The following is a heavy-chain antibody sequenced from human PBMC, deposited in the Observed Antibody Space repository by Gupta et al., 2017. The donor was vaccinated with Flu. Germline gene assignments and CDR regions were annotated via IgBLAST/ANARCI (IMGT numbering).Heavy chain of an antibody. CDR3: TTDLRGGYRKFDY. J-gene: IGHJ4*01. Sequence: RIKRKTDGETTHYASPVEGRFTVSRHDSKNTVYLQMNSLKPEDTAVYYCTTDLRGGYRKFDYWGHGTLVTVSS. D-gene: IGHD1-26*01. V-gene: IGHV3-15*01. CDR2: IKRKTDGETT.